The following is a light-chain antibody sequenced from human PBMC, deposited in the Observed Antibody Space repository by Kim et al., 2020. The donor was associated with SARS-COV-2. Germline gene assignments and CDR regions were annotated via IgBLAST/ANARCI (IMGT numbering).Light chain of an antibody. CDR1: AGVNWW. Sequence: ASVGDRVPLSCPASAGVNWWFAWYQQKPEKAPKLLIHKASSLESGVPSRFSGSGSGTEFTLTISSLQPDDFATYYCQQYYTYPLTFGGGTKVDIK. J-gene: IGKJ4*01. CDR3: QQYYTYPLT. CDR2: KAS. V-gene: IGKV1-5*03.